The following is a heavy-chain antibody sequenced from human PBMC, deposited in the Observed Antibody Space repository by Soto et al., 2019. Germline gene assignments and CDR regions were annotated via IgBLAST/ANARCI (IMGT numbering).Heavy chain of an antibody. V-gene: IGHV1-69*01. J-gene: IGHJ4*02. D-gene: IGHD5-18*01. Sequence: QVQLVQSGAEVKKPGSSVKVSCKASGGTFSSYAISWVRQAPGQGLEWMGGIIPIFGTANYAQKVQGRGTITAEESTSTAYMELSSLRSEDTAVYYCARGVIRGYSYGPYFDYWGQGTLVTVSS. CDR1: GGTFSSYA. CDR2: IIPIFGTA. CDR3: ARGVIRGYSYGPYFDY.